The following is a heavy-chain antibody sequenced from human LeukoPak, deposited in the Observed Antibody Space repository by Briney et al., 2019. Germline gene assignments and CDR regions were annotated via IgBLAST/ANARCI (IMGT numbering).Heavy chain of an antibody. D-gene: IGHD2-2*01. V-gene: IGHV4-59*11. CDR2: IYYSGST. J-gene: IGHJ4*02. CDR3: ARGGQLPLTTFDY. Sequence: KASETLSLTCTVSGGSISSHYWSWIRQPPGKGLEWIGYIYYSGSTNYNPSLKSRVTISVDTSKNQFSLKLSSVTAADTAVYYCARGGQLPLTTFDYWGQGTLVTVSS. CDR1: GGSISSHY.